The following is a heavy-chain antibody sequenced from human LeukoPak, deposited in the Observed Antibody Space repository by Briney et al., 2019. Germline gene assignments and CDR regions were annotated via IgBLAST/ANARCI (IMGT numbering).Heavy chain of an antibody. D-gene: IGHD1-1*01. CDR2: INPSGGST. CDR1: GYTFTSYY. CDR3: ARDRRWNDPREVDY. Sequence: ASVKVSCKASGYTFTSYYMHWVRQAPGQGLEWMGIINPSGGSTSYAQKFQGRVTMTTDTSTSTAYMELRSLRSDDTAVYYCARDRRWNDPREVDYWGQGTLVTVSS. V-gene: IGHV1-46*01. J-gene: IGHJ4*02.